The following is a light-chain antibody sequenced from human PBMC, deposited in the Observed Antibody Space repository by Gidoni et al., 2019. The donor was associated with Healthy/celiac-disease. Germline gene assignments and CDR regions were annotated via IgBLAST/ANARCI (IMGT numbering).Light chain of an antibody. Sequence: DIQMTQSPSSLSASVGDRVTITCRASQSISSYLNWYQQKPGKAPKLLIYAASSLQSGVPSRFSGSGPGKDFTLTISSLQPEDFATYYCQQSYSTPFTFGPGTKVDIK. V-gene: IGKV1-39*01. CDR1: QSISSY. J-gene: IGKJ3*01. CDR3: QQSYSTPFT. CDR2: AAS.